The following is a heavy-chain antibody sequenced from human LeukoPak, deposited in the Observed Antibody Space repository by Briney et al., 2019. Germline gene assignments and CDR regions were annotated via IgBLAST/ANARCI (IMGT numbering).Heavy chain of an antibody. J-gene: IGHJ5*02. CDR2: IYTSGST. CDR3: ARVKTAVAGTGGWFDP. D-gene: IGHD6-19*01. CDR1: GGSISSYY. V-gene: IGHV4-4*09. Sequence: SETLSLTCTVSGGSISSYYGSWIRQPPGKGLEWIGYIYTSGSTNYNPPLTSRVTISVDTSKNQCSLKLSSGTAADTAVHYCARVKTAVAGTGGWFDPWGQGTLVTVSS.